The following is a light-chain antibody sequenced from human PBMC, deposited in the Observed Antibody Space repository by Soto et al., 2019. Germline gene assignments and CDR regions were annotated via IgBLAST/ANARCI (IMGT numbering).Light chain of an antibody. CDR1: QSISSF. CDR3: QQGSTTLFT. J-gene: IGKJ3*01. CDR2: AAS. V-gene: IGKV1-39*01. Sequence: DIQMTQSPSSLSASVGDRVTITCRASQSISSFLNWYQQKPGKAPTLLIYAASTLQSGVSSRFSGTGSGTDFTLTISSLQPEDFATYYCQQGSTTLFTFGPGTKVDIK.